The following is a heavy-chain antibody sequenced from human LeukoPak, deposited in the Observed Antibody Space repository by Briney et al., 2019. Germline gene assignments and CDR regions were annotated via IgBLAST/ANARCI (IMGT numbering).Heavy chain of an antibody. V-gene: IGHV4-4*07. D-gene: IGHD6-6*01. CDR2: IYTSGST. J-gene: IGHJ5*02. Sequence: SETLSLTCTVSGGSISSYYWSWIRQPAGKGLEWIGRIYTSGSTNYNPSLKSRVTISVDTSKNQFSLKLSSVTAADTAVYYCAREILSIAARPVGWFDPWGQGTLVTVSS. CDR3: AREILSIAARPVGWFDP. CDR1: GGSISSYY.